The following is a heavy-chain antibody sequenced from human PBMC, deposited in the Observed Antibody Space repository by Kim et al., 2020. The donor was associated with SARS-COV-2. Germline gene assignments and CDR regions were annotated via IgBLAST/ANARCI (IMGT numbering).Heavy chain of an antibody. D-gene: IGHD3-22*01. CDR1: GFTFSSYA. V-gene: IGHV3-30*04. Sequence: GGSLRLSCAASGFTFSSYAMHWVRQAPGKGLEWVAVISYDGSNKYYADSVKGRFTISRDNSKNTLYLQMNSLRAEDTAVYYCASTYYYDSSGYYYDSWFDPWGQGTLVTVSS. J-gene: IGHJ5*02. CDR3: ASTYYYDSSGYYYDSWFDP. CDR2: ISYDGSNK.